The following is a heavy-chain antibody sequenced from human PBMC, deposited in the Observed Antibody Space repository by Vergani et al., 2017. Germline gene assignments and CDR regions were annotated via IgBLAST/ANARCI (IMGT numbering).Heavy chain of an antibody. D-gene: IGHD1-26*01. V-gene: IGHV3-49*03. Sequence: EVQLVESGGGLVQPGRSLRLSCTASGFTFGDYAMSWFRQAPGKGLEWVGFIRSKAYGGTTEYAASVKGRFTISRDDSKSIAYLQMNSLKTEDTAVYYCTRAVPEKWELLPFDYWGQGTLVTVSS. CDR1: GFTFGDYA. CDR2: IRSKAYGGTT. J-gene: IGHJ4*02. CDR3: TRAVPEKWELLPFDY.